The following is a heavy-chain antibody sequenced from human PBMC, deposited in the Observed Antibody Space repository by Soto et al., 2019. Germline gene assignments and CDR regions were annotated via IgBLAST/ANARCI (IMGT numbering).Heavy chain of an antibody. Sequence: ASVKVSCKASGYTFTGYYMHWVRQAPGPGLEWMGWINPNSGGTNYAQKFQGRVTMTRDTSISTAYMELSRLRSDDTAVYYCARSTMVRGAHYYYYGMDVWGQGTTVTVSS. CDR2: INPNSGGT. V-gene: IGHV1-2*02. D-gene: IGHD3-10*01. CDR3: ARSTMVRGAHYYYYGMDV. J-gene: IGHJ6*02. CDR1: GYTFTGYY.